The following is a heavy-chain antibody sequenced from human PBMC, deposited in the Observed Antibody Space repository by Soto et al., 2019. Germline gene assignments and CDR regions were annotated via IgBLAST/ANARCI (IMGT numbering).Heavy chain of an antibody. CDR1: GFTFDDYT. CDR2: ISWDGGST. Sequence: GGSLRLSCAASGFTFDDYTMHWVRQAPGKGLEWVSLISWDGGSTYYADSVKGRFTISRDNSKNSLYLQMNSLRTEDTALYYCAKGHDFWSGYDYWGQGTLVTVSS. V-gene: IGHV3-43*01. D-gene: IGHD3-3*01. J-gene: IGHJ4*02. CDR3: AKGHDFWSGYDY.